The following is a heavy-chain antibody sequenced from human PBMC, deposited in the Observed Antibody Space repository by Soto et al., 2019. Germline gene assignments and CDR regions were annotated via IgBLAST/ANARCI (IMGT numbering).Heavy chain of an antibody. Sequence: SETLSLTCTVSDGSVSSGNYYWTWIRQPPGKGLEWIGYISSSGSTLYNPSLKSRVIISVDTSMNQFSLKLSSVTAADTAVYYCARDSLALFDSWGQGTLVTVSS. CDR2: ISSSGST. CDR1: DGSVSSGNYY. J-gene: IGHJ4*02. D-gene: IGHD5-12*01. V-gene: IGHV4-61*01. CDR3: ARDSLALFDS.